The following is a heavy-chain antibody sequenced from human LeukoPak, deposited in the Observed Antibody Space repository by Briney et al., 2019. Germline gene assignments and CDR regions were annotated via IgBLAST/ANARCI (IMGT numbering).Heavy chain of an antibody. D-gene: IGHD3-16*01. CDR3: ARRYVYLRGYCYYGMDV. J-gene: IGHJ6*02. CDR1: GFTFDDYG. CDR2: INWNGGST. Sequence: GGSLRLSCAASGFTFDDYGMSWVRQAPGKGLEWVSGINWNGGSTGYADSVKGRFTISRDNAKNSLYLQMNSLRAEDTALYYCARRYVYLRGYCYYGMDVWGQGTTVTVSS. V-gene: IGHV3-20*04.